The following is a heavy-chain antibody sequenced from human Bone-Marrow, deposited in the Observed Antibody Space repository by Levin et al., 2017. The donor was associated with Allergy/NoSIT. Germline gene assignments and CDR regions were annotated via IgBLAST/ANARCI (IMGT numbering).Heavy chain of an antibody. D-gene: IGHD5-24*01. CDR1: GFTFSSYS. CDR2: IHSSANTI. Sequence: GESLKISCSASGFTFSSYSMNWVRQAPGKGLEWVSYIHSSANTIYYADSVKGRFTISRVNAKNSLYLQMNSLRDEDTAVYYCARRMAYWGQGALVTVSS. CDR3: ARRMAY. V-gene: IGHV3-48*02. J-gene: IGHJ4*02.